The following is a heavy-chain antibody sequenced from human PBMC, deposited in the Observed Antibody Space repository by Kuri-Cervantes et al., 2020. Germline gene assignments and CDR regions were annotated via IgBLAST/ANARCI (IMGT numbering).Heavy chain of an antibody. J-gene: IGHJ3*02. CDR3: TRAYYYGSGTLDAFDI. CDR2: IRSKAYGGTT. D-gene: IGHD3-10*01. Sequence: GESLKISCTASGFTFGDYAMSWFRQAPGKGLEWVGFIRSKAYGGTTEYAASVEGRFTISRDDSKSIAYLQMNSLKTEDTAVYYCTRAYYYGSGTLDAFDIWGQGTMVTVSS. V-gene: IGHV3-49*03. CDR1: GFTFGDYA.